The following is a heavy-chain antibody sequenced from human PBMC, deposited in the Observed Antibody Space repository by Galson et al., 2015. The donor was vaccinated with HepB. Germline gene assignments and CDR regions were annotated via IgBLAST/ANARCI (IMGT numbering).Heavy chain of an antibody. D-gene: IGHD4-17*01. J-gene: IGHJ1*01. CDR1: GFTFSSYA. Sequence: SLRLSCAASGFTFSSYAMHWVRQAPGKGLEWVAVISYDGSNKYYADSVKGRFTISRDNSKNTLYLQMNSLRAEDTAVYYCAKDYGDYVSPMEYFQHWGQGTLVTVSS. V-gene: IGHV3-30-3*02. CDR2: ISYDGSNK. CDR3: AKDYGDYVSPMEYFQH.